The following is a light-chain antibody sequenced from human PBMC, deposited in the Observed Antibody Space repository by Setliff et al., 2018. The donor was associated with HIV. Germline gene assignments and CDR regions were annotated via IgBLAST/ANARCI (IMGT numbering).Light chain of an antibody. CDR3: SSYTSSGSV. Sequence: QSVLTQPASVSGSPGQSITISCTGTSTDVGGYDYVSRYQHHTGKAPKLIIYDVNNRPSGVSDRFSGSKSGNTASLTISGLQADDEAHYYCSSYTSSGSVFGGGTKVTVL. CDR1: STDVGGYDY. V-gene: IGLV2-14*01. J-gene: IGLJ2*01. CDR2: DVN.